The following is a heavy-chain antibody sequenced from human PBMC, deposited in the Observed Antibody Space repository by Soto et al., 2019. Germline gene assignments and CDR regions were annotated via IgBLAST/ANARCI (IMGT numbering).Heavy chain of an antibody. J-gene: IGHJ6*03. CDR2: ISSSSSTK. V-gene: IGHV3-48*04. D-gene: IGHD3-3*01. CDR1: GFTFSSYS. CDR3: ARDRPRNDFWSGYYINQYYYYMDV. Sequence: GGSLRLACVASGFTFSSYSMNWLRQAPGKGLEWVSYISSSSSTKYYADSVKGRFTISRDNAKNSLYLQMNSLRAEDTAVYYCARDRPRNDFWSGYYINQYYYYMDVWGKGTTVTVSS.